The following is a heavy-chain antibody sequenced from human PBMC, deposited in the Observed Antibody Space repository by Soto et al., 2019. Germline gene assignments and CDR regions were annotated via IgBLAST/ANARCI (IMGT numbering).Heavy chain of an antibody. V-gene: IGHV5-51*01. CDR1: GYSFTSYW. J-gene: IGHJ6*03. D-gene: IGHD6-19*01. CDR3: ARHVVHSSGQPALPGRGNTLSGRGAVGYYYYYMDV. Sequence: PGESLKISCKGSGYSFTSYWIGWVRQMPGKGLEWMGIIYPGDSDTRYSPSFQGQVTISADKSISTAYLQWSSLKASDTAMYYCARHVVHSSGQPALPGRGNTLSGRGAVGYYYYYMDVWGKGTTVTVSS. CDR2: IYPGDSDT.